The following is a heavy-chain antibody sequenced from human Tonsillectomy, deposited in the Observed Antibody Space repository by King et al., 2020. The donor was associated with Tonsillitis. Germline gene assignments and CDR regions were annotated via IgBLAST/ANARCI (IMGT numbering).Heavy chain of an antibody. D-gene: IGHD2-15*01. J-gene: IGHJ3*02. V-gene: IGHV1-69*01. CDR1: GGTFSSYA. CDR2: IIPIFGTA. CDR3: ARTFKDIVVVVAATADDAFDI. Sequence: VQLVQSGAEVKKPGSSVKVSCKASGGTFSSYAISWVRQAPGQGLEWMGGIIPIFGTANYAQKFQGRVTITADESTSTAYMELSSLRSEDTAVYYCARTFKDIVVVVAATADDAFDIRGQGTMVTVSS.